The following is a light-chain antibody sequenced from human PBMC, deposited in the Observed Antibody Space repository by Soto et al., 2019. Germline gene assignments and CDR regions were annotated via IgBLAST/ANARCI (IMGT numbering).Light chain of an antibody. CDR3: HQTQSFPLT. J-gene: IGKJ4*01. V-gene: IGKV1-39*01. CDR2: SAS. CDR1: QNINSY. Sequence: DIQMTQSPSSLSASVGDRVTITCRASQNINSYLNWYQQKPGKSPRLLIYSASNLQTGVPSGFSGSGSGTDFTLTISSLQTEDFATYYCHQTQSFPLTFRGGTKV.